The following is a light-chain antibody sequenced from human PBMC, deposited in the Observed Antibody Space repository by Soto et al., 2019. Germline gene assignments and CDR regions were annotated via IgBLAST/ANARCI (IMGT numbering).Light chain of an antibody. CDR3: CSYAGDFYV. Sequence: QSALTQPRSVSGSPGQSVAISCTGTTSDVGGYDYVSWYQQHPGKAPELIIFDVTKRPSGVPDRFSGSKSGNTASLTISGLQAEHEADYFCCSYAGDFYVFGSGTKVTVL. CDR2: DVT. CDR1: TSDVGGYDY. V-gene: IGLV2-11*01. J-gene: IGLJ1*01.